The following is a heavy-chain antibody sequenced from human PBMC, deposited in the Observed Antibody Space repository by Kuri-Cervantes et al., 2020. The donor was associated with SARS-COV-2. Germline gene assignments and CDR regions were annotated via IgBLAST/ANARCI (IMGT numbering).Heavy chain of an antibody. Sequence: ASVKVSCKASGYSLTNYDMNWVRQAPGQGLEWMGWIGTNNGNKVYAQKFQGRVTMTTDTSTNTASMELTRLRSDDTAVYYCARKGVVVPTPVDYYYAMDVWGQGTMVTVSS. D-gene: IGHD2-2*01. CDR3: ARKGVVVPTPVDYYYAMDV. J-gene: IGHJ6*02. CDR2: IGTNNGNK. V-gene: IGHV1-18*01. CDR1: GYSLTNYD.